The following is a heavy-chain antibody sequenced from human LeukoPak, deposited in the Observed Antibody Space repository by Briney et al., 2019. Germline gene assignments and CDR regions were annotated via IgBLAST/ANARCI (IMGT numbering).Heavy chain of an antibody. V-gene: IGHV3-21*01. J-gene: IGHJ4*02. CDR2: ISSSSSYI. CDR3: AIDSWSSGWLE. CDR1: GFTFSNYE. D-gene: IGHD6-19*01. Sequence: RGGSLRLSCEASGFTFSNYERNWVRQAPGKGLEWVSSISSSSSYIYYADSVKGRFTISRDNAKNSLYLQMTSLRAEDTAVYYCAIDSWSSGWLEWGQGTLVTVSS.